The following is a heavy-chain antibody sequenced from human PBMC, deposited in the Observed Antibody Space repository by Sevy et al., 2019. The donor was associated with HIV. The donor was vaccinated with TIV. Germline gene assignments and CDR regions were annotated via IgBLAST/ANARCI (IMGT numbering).Heavy chain of an antibody. CDR2: YSSSSSYI. D-gene: IGHD3-3*01. J-gene: IGHJ4*02. V-gene: IGHV3-21*01. CDR1: GFTFSSYS. CDR3: ARDKSGYSGNDY. Sequence: GGSLRLSCAASGFTFSSYSMNWVRQAPGKGLEWVSSYSSSSSYIYYADSVKGRFTISRDNAKNTLYLQMNSLRAEDTAVYYCARDKSGYSGNDYWGQGTLVTVSS.